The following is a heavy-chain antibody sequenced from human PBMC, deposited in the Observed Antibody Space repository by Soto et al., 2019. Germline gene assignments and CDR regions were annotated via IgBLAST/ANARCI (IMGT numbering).Heavy chain of an antibody. D-gene: IGHD2-15*01. J-gene: IGHJ2*01. CDR3: VKDDRILGRRYFDL. V-gene: IGHV3-30*18. CDR2: ISYDGSNK. Sequence: PGGSLRLSCAASGFTFSSYGMHWVRQAPGKGLEWVAVISYDGSNKYYADSVKGRFTISRDKSKNTLFLQMNSLRVEDTAVYYCVKDDRILGRRYFDLWGRGTLVTVSS. CDR1: GFTFSSYG.